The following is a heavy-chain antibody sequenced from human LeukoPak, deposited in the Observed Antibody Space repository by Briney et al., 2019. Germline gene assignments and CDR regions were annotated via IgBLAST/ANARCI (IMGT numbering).Heavy chain of an antibody. V-gene: IGHV3-30-3*01. J-gene: IGHJ4*02. CDR2: ISYDGSNK. D-gene: IGHD3-3*01. CDR3: ARARFLEWYSDY. Sequence: GGSLRLSCAASGFTFSRYAVHWVRQAPGRGGEWVAVISYDGSNKYYADSVKGRFTISRDNSKNTLYLQMNSLRAEDTAVYYCARARFLEWYSDYWGQGTLVTVS. CDR1: GFTFSRYA.